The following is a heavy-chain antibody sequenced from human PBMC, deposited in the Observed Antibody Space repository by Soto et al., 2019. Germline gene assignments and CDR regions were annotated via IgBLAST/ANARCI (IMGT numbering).Heavy chain of an antibody. Sequence: QVQLVESGGGVVQPGRSLRLSCAASGFTFSSYAMHWVRQAPGKGLEWVAVISYDGTNKYYADSVKGRFTISRDNSKNTLYLQMNSLRAEDTAVYYCARVLSGWYSPMDVWGQGTTVTVSS. D-gene: IGHD6-19*01. J-gene: IGHJ6*02. CDR2: ISYDGTNK. V-gene: IGHV3-30-3*01. CDR3: ARVLSGWYSPMDV. CDR1: GFTFSSYA.